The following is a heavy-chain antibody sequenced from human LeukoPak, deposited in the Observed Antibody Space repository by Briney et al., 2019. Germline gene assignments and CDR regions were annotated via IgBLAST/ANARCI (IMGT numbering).Heavy chain of an antibody. CDR1: GASISSYY. V-gene: IGHV4-59*01. D-gene: IGHD3-3*01. CDR2: VYYTGST. Sequence: SETLSLTCTVSGASISSYYWTWIRQSPGKGLEWIGDVYYTGSTNYSPSLKSRVTMSVDMFNIQFSLKPRSVTAADTAVYYCASASYSDFGSDEYGPLQFDFWGQGTLVTVSS. CDR3: ASASYSDFGSDEYGPLQFDF. J-gene: IGHJ4*02.